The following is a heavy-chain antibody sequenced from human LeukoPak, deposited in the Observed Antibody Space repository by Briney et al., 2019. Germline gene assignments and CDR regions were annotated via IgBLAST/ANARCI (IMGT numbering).Heavy chain of an antibody. Sequence: GASVKVSCKASGYTFTDYYIHWVRQAPGQGLEWMGWLNPNGGGTNYAQKFQGRVTMTRDTSISTAYMEVSRLRSDDTAVYYCARSGSNCRGTICYVNWIDPWGQGTLVTVSS. D-gene: IGHD2-15*01. V-gene: IGHV1-2*02. J-gene: IGHJ5*02. CDR3: ARSGSNCRGTICYVNWIDP. CDR1: GYTFTDYY. CDR2: LNPNGGGT.